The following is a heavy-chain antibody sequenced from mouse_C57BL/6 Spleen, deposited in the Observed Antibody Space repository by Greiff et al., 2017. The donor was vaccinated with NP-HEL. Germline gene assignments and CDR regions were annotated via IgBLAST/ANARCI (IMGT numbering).Heavy chain of an antibody. D-gene: IGHD2-4*01. CDR1: GYTFTDYY. Sequence: QVQLQQSGAELVRPGASVKLSCKASGYTFTDYYINWVKQRPGQGLEWIARIYPGSGNTYYNEKFKGKATLTAEKSSSTAYMQLSSLTSEDSAVYFCARGYDYDGRTWFAYWGQGTLVTVSA. CDR2: IYPGSGNT. J-gene: IGHJ3*01. CDR3: ARGYDYDGRTWFAY. V-gene: IGHV1-76*01.